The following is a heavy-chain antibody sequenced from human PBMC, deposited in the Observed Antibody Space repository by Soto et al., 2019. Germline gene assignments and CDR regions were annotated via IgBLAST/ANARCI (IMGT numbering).Heavy chain of an antibody. J-gene: IGHJ4*02. CDR1: GCSFTSYS. D-gene: IGHD1-20*01. CDR2: INAGNGNT. CDR3: ARGITLPTPLDY. V-gene: IGHV1-3*01. Sequence: ASVKVSCKASGCSFTSYSMHWVRQAPGQRLEWMGWINAGNGNTKYSQKFQGRVTITRDTSASTAYMELSSLRSEDTAVYYCARGITLPTPLDYWGQGTVVSVSS.